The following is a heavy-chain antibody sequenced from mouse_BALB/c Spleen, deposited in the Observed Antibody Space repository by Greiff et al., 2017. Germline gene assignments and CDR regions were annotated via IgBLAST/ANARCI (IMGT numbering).Heavy chain of an antibody. CDR2: ISTYYGDA. D-gene: IGHD2-3*01. Sequence: VQLQQSGAELVRPGVSVKISCKGSGYTFTDYAMHWVKQSHAKSLEWIGVISTYYGDASYNQKFKGKATMTVDKSSSTAYMELARLTSEDSAIYYCARGGDGYYGYFDYWGQGTTLTVSS. CDR1: GYTFTDYA. CDR3: ARGGDGYYGYFDY. V-gene: IGHV1S137*01. J-gene: IGHJ2*01.